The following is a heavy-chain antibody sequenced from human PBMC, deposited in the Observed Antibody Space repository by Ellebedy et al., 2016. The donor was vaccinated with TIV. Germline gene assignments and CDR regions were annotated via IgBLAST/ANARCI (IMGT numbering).Heavy chain of an antibody. CDR1: GGSINSYY. V-gene: IGHV4-59*01. J-gene: IGHJ6*03. CDR2: VYYTGST. Sequence: MPGGSLRLSCTVSGGSINSYYWSWIRQPPGKGLEWIGYVYYTGSTNYNPSLKTRVTISVDTSKNQFSLKLTSVTAADTAVYYCARGGYNWNDAYYYYMDVWGKGTTVTVSS. CDR3: ARGGYNWNDAYYYYMDV. D-gene: IGHD1-20*01.